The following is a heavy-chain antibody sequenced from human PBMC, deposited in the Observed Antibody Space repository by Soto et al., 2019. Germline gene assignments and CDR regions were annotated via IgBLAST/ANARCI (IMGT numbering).Heavy chain of an antibody. CDR3: ARDRGAKLERRRFYLFDY. Sequence: GASVKVSCKASGGTFSSYTISWVRQAPGQGLEWMGRIIPILGIANYAQKFQGRVTITADKSTSTAYMELSSLRSEDTAVYYCARDRGAKLERRRFYLFDYWGQGTLVTVSS. J-gene: IGHJ4*02. CDR1: GGTFSSYT. V-gene: IGHV1-69*04. D-gene: IGHD1-1*01. CDR2: IIPILGIA.